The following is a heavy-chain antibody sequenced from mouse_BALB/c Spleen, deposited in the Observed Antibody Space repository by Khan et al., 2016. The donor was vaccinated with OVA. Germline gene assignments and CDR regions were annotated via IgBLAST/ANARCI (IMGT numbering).Heavy chain of an antibody. CDR1: GFTFSNYA. CDR2: IGSGDST. CDR3: ARDYWFAY. Sequence: EVELVESGGGLVKPGGSLKLPCAASGFTFSNYAMSWVRQSPEKRLEWVASIGSGDSTYYLDSVKGRFTISRDNARNILYLQMSSLRSEDTAMYYCARDYWFAYWGQGTLVTVSA. J-gene: IGHJ3*01. V-gene: IGHV5-6-5*01.